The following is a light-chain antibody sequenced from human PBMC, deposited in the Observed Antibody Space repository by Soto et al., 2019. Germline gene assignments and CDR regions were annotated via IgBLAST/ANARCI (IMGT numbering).Light chain of an antibody. Sequence: QSVLTQPPSASGSPGQSVTISCTGTSSDVGGYNYVSWYQQHPGKAPKLMIYEVSKRPSGVPDRFSGSKSGNTAALTVSGLQAEEEADYYCSSYAGSNNLDVFGTGTKLTVL. V-gene: IGLV2-8*01. J-gene: IGLJ1*01. CDR2: EVS. CDR3: SSYAGSNNLDV. CDR1: SSDVGGYNY.